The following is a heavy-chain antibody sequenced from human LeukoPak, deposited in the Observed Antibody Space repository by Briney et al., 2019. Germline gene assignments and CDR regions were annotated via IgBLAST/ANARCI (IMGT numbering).Heavy chain of an antibody. D-gene: IGHD4/OR15-4a*01. CDR3: AKAFSSAPRSDFDY. J-gene: IGHJ4*02. CDR1: GFTFSSYS. CDR2: ITSTSATI. Sequence: PGGSLRLSCAGSGFTFSSYSFCWVRQAPGKGLEWISYITSTSATIYYADSVKGRFTVSRDNAKNSLYLQMNGLRVEDTAVYYCAKAFSSAPRSDFDYWGQGTLVTVSS. V-gene: IGHV3-48*04.